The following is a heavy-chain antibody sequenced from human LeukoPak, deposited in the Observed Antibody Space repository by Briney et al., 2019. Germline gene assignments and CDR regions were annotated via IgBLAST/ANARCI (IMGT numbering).Heavy chain of an antibody. CDR2: ISMNVQTT. D-gene: IGHD1-1*01. V-gene: IGHV3-64D*06. J-gene: IGHJ4*02. Sequence: GSLRLSCSASGFTFTSHVMHWVRQAPGKGLQYVSGISMNVQTTHYAGSVKGRFTISRDSSKNTVYLQMNSLTAEDTAVYYCVREGLERRTNFDYWGQGTLVSVSS. CDR1: GFTFTSHV. CDR3: VREGLERRTNFDY.